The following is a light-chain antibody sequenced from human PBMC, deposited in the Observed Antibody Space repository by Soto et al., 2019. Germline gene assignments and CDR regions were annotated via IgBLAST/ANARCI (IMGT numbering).Light chain of an antibody. CDR1: ESVNSN. Sequence: ERVMTQSPGTLSVSPGERATLSCRASESVNSNFAWYQQKPGQAPRLLIYGASTRATGIPARFSGSGCGTEFTLTIGSLQSEDCAVYYCHQRKNWRPLPTFGGGTKVEIK. CDR2: GAS. V-gene: IGKV3-15*01. CDR3: HQRKNWRPLPT. J-gene: IGKJ4*01.